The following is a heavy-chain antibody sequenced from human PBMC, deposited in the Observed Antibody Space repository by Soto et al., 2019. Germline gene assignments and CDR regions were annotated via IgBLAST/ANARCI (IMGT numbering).Heavy chain of an antibody. Sequence: EVQLLESGGGLVQPGGSLRLSCAASGFTFSSYAMSWVRQAPGKGLEWVSAISGSGASTYYADSVNGRFTISRDSSKDTLYLQMNSLRAEDTAVYYCAKFYYGSGGYFDYWGQGNLVTVSS. CDR2: ISGSGAST. CDR3: AKFYYGSGGYFDY. V-gene: IGHV3-23*01. D-gene: IGHD3-10*01. J-gene: IGHJ4*02. CDR1: GFTFSSYA.